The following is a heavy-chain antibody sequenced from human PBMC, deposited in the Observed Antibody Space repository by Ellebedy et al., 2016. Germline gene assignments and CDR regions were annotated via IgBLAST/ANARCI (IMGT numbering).Heavy chain of an antibody. CDR2: IKQDGSEK. J-gene: IGHJ6*02. Sequence: LSLTCAASGFTFSSYWMSWVRQAPGKGLEWVANIKQDGSEKYYVDSVKGRFTISRDNAKNSLYLQMNSLRAEDTAVYYCARASQDIVVVPAAPSMDVWGQGTTVTVSS. CDR1: GFTFSSYW. V-gene: IGHV3-7*03. D-gene: IGHD2-2*01. CDR3: ARASQDIVVVPAAPSMDV.